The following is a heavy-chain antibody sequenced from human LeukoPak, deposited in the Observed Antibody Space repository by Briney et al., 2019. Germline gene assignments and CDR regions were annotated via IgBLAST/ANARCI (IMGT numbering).Heavy chain of an antibody. CDR1: GGSISSSSYY. Sequence: SETLSLTCTVSGGSISSSSYYWGWIRQPPGKGLEWIGGIYYSGSTYYNPSLKSRVTISVDTSKNQFPLKLSSVTAADTAVYYCARDPREPYYYDSSGYYGWFDPWGQGTLVTVSS. J-gene: IGHJ5*02. V-gene: IGHV4-39*02. CDR2: IYYSGST. CDR3: ARDPREPYYYDSSGYYGWFDP. D-gene: IGHD3-22*01.